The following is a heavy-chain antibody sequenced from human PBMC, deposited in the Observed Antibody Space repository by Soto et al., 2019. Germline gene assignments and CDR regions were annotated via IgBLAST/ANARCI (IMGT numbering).Heavy chain of an antibody. CDR2: INHSGST. V-gene: IGHV4-34*01. CDR1: GGSFSGYY. CDR3: ARVRIAAGRLINTRRTNWFDP. D-gene: IGHD6-13*01. J-gene: IGHJ5*02. Sequence: SETLSLTCAVYGGSFSGYYWSRIRQPPGKGLEWIGEINHSGSTNYNPSLKSRVTISVDTAKNQFSLKLSSVTAADTAVYYCARVRIAAGRLINTRRTNWFDPWGQGTLVTVSS.